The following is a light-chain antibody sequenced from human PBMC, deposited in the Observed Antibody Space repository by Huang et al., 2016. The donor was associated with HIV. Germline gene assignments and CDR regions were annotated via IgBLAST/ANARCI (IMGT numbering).Light chain of an antibody. V-gene: IGKV2D-29*01. CDR1: QSLLHTDGKIQ. Sequence: DVMMTQTPLSLSVTPGQPASISCKASQSLLHTDGKIQLCWYLQKPGQPPQVLIYEVSNRFSGVPDRFSGSGSGTDFTLKISRVEAEDVGVYYCMQSTQLPFTFGPGTRVDIK. CDR2: EVS. J-gene: IGKJ3*01. CDR3: MQSTQLPFT.